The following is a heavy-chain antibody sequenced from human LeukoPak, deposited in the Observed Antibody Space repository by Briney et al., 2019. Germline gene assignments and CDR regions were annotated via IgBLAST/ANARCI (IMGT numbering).Heavy chain of an antibody. CDR1: GGSISSYY. V-gene: IGHV4-59*01. D-gene: IGHD6-13*01. CDR3: ARAGQQLDNWFDP. Sequence: SETLSLTCTVSGGSISSYYWSWIRQPPGKGQEWIGYIYYSGSTNYNPSLKSRVTISVDTSKNQFSLKLSSVTAADTAVYYCARAGQQLDNWFDPWGQGTLVTVSS. J-gene: IGHJ5*02. CDR2: IYYSGST.